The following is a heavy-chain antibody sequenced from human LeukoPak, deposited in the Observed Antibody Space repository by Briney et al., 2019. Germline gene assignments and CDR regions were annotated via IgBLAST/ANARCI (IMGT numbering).Heavy chain of an antibody. D-gene: IGHD6-19*01. CDR2: VYNSGTT. CDR1: GASISRSY. V-gene: IGHV4-59*01. J-gene: IGHJ4*02. Sequence: PSETLSLTCTVSGASISRSYWSWIRQPPGKGLEWIGYVYNSGTTNYNPSLKSRVTISVDTSKNHFSLKLTSVTAADTAVYYCVQTTGWQGFDYWGQGTLVTVSS. CDR3: VQTTGWQGFDY.